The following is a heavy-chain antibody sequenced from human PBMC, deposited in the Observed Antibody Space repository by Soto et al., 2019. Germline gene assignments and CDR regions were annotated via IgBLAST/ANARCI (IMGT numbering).Heavy chain of an antibody. CDR1: GFTFSSYE. Sequence: PGGSLRLSCAASGFTFSSYEMNWVRQAPGQGLEWVSYISDSGGTVYYADSVKGRFTVSRDNAQNSVYLQMNSLRTEDTAVYYCARDLLHYDFCSGYSAYLYYGMDVWGPGTTVTVYS. CDR3: ARDLLHYDFCSGYSAYLYYGMDV. J-gene: IGHJ6*02. CDR2: ISDSGGTV. D-gene: IGHD3-3*01. V-gene: IGHV3-48*03.